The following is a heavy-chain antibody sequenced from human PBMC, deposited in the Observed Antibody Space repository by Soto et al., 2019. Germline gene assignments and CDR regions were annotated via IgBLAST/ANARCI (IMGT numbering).Heavy chain of an antibody. V-gene: IGHV3-33*06. CDR1: GLRFSSYG. CDR2: IWYDGGNK. CDR3: AKGHSSGWYVVDY. D-gene: IGHD6-19*01. J-gene: IGHJ4*02. Sequence: PGGSLRLSCAASGLRFSSYGMHWVRQAPGKGLEWVAVIWYDGGNKYYADSVKGRFSISRDNSKNTLYLQMNSLRAEDTALYYCAKGHSSGWYVVDYWGQGTLVTVSS.